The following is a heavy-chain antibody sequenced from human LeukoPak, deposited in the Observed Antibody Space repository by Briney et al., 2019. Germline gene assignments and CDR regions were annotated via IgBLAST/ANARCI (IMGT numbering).Heavy chain of an antibody. CDR1: GFTFSSYS. J-gene: IGHJ5*02. D-gene: IGHD6-13*01. Sequence: GGSLRLSCAASGFTFSSYSMNWVRQAPGKGLELVSSISSSSSYIYYADSVKGRFTISRDNAKNSLYLQMNSLRAEDTAVYYCARDFEYSSSWGINWFDPWGQGTLVTVSS. CDR3: ARDFEYSSSWGINWFDP. CDR2: ISSSSSYI. V-gene: IGHV3-21*01.